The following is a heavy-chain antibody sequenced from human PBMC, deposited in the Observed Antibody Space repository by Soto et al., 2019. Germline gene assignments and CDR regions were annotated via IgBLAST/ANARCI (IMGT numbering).Heavy chain of an antibody. CDR2: IIPILGEP. CDR1: GTIFSSYT. J-gene: IGHJ6*02. Sequence: QVQLVQSGAEVKKPGSSVRVSCKASGTIFSSYTISWVRQAPGQGLEWMGRIIPILGEPNSAQKFQGRVTLTADKSTNTAYMDLNSLGLEDTAVYYCARGLGGLMEVWGQGATVTVSS. D-gene: IGHD3-16*01. V-gene: IGHV1-69*08. CDR3: ARGLGGLMEV.